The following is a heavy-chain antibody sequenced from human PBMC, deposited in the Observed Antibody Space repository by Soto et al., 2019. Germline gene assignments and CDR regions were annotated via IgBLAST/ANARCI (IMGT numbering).Heavy chain of an antibody. J-gene: IGHJ5*02. Sequence: EVQLLESGGGLVQPGGSLRLSCAASGFTFSSYAMSWVRQAPGKGLEWVSAISGSGGSTYYADSVKGRFTISRDNSKNTLYLQMNSLRAADTAVYYSAGYSSSCYRNWFDPCGQGTLVTVSS. CDR2: ISGSGGST. CDR3: AGYSSSCYRNWFDP. V-gene: IGHV3-23*01. CDR1: GFTFSSYA. D-gene: IGHD6-13*01.